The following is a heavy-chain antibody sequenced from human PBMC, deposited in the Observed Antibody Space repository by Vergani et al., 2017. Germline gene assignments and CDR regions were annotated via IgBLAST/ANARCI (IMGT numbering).Heavy chain of an antibody. CDR2: IYTSGST. CDR3: ARAIRAKYQLLRGGWFDP. Sequence: QVQLQESGPGLVKPSQTLSLTCTVSGGSISSGSYYWSWIRQPAGKGLEWIGRIYTSGSTNYNPSLKSRVTISVDTSKNQFSLKLSSVTAADTAVYYCARAIRAKYQLLRGGWFDPWGQGTLVTVSS. CDR1: GGSISSGSYY. V-gene: IGHV4-61*02. D-gene: IGHD2-2*01. J-gene: IGHJ5*02.